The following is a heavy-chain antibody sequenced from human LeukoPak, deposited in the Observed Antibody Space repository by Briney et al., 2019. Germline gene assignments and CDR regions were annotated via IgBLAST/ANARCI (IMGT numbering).Heavy chain of an antibody. J-gene: IGHJ2*01. Sequence: SGTLSLTCTVSGGSISSYYWSWIRQPPGKGLEWIGSIYYSGSTNYSPSLKSRLTISVDTSKNQFSLKLSSVTAADTAVYYCARTYGSSGLGYLDLWGRGTLVTVSS. CDR3: ARTYGSSGLGYLDL. V-gene: IGHV4-59*01. D-gene: IGHD6-13*01. CDR1: GGSISSYY. CDR2: IYYSGST.